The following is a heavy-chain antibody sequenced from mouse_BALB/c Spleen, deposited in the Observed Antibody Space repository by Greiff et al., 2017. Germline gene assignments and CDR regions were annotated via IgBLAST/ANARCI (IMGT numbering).Heavy chain of an antibody. CDR3: ARDSPYDGYYWFAY. V-gene: IGHV1-9*01. Sequence: VQLQQSGAELMKPGASVKISCKATGYTFSSYWIEWVKQRPGHGLEWIGEILPGSGSTNYNEKFKGKATFTADTSSNTAYMQLSSLTSEDSAVYYCARDSPYDGYYWFAYWGQGTLVTVSA. J-gene: IGHJ3*01. CDR1: GYTFSSYW. D-gene: IGHD2-3*01. CDR2: ILPGSGST.